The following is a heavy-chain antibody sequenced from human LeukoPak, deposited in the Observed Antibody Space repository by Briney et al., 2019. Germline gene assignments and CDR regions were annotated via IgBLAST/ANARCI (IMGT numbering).Heavy chain of an antibody. CDR2: ISPGGGTT. CDR3: AKDEWNFTPLDAFDI. V-gene: IGHV3-23*01. D-gene: IGHD1-7*01. Sequence: GGSLRLSCAVSGFAFGSEAMSWVRQSPARGLEWVASISPGGGTTYYADSVKGRFTISRDNSKNTLYLQMNSLRAEDTAVYYCAKDEWNFTPLDAFDIWGQGTMVTVSS. CDR1: GFAFGSEA. J-gene: IGHJ3*02.